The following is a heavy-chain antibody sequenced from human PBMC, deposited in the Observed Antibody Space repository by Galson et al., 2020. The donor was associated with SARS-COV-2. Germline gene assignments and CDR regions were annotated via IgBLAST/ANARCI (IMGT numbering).Heavy chain of an antibody. Sequence: SETLSLTCAVSGYSISSGYHWGWIRQPPGKGLECIGSIYHSGNTYYNPSLESRVTISVDTSKNQFSLKLSSVTAADTAVYYCARGNEFRPDSAFNNWGQGTLVTVSS. CDR1: GYSISSGYH. V-gene: IGHV4-38-2*01. J-gene: IGHJ4*02. D-gene: IGHD3-22*01. CDR2: IYHSGNT. CDR3: ARGNEFRPDSAFNN.